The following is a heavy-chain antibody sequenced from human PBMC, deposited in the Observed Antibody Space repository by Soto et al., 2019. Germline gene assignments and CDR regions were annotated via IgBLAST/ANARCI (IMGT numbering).Heavy chain of an antibody. CDR1: GYTFTSYG. CDR3: AREVPDCSGGSCYKTAIDY. J-gene: IGHJ4*02. Sequence: ASVKVSCKASGYTFTSYGISWVRQAPGQGLEWMGWISAYNGNTNYAQKLQGRVTMTTDTSTSTAYMELRSLRSDDTAVYYCAREVPDCSGGSCYKTAIDYWGQGTLVTVSS. D-gene: IGHD2-15*01. CDR2: ISAYNGNT. V-gene: IGHV1-18*01.